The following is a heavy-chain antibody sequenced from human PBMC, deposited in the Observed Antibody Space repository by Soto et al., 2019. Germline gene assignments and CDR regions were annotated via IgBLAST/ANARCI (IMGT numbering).Heavy chain of an antibody. V-gene: IGHV1-8*02. CDR3: GRGPSPRAPAGGTPYYYAMDV. J-gene: IGHJ6*02. CDR2: MNPINGAA. D-gene: IGHD6-13*01. Sequence: ASVKVSCKASGYDFTAYDINWVRQASGQGLEWMGWMNPINGAAGSARRFQGRVSMTRNTATGTAYLELTSLRSDDTAVYYCGRGPSPRAPAGGTPYYYAMDVWGQGTTVTVSS. CDR1: GYDFTAYD.